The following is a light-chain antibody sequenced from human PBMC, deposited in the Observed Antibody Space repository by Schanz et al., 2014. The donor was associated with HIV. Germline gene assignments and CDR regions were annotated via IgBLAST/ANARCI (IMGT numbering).Light chain of an antibody. J-gene: IGLJ1*01. CDR3: CSYTSSSTYV. V-gene: IGLV2-14*02. CDR1: SSDAGSYNH. CDR2: EGN. Sequence: QSALTQPASVSGSPGQSITISCTGTSSDAGSYNHVSWYQQHPGKAPKLMIYEGNKRPSGISNRFSGSKSGNTASLTISGLQAEDEADYYCCSYTSSSTYVFGTGTKLTVL.